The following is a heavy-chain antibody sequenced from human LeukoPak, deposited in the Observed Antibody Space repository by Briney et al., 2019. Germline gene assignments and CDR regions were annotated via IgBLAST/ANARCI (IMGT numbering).Heavy chain of an antibody. CDR3: ARRDYYDSSGYYRAFDI. Sequence: VASVKISCKASGGTFSSYAISWVRQAPGKGLEWMGGIIPIFGTANYAQKFQGRVTITADESTSTAYMELSSLRSEDTAVYYCARRDYYDSSGYYRAFDIWGQGTMVTVSS. CDR2: IIPIFGTA. V-gene: IGHV1-69*01. CDR1: GGTFSSYA. D-gene: IGHD3-22*01. J-gene: IGHJ3*02.